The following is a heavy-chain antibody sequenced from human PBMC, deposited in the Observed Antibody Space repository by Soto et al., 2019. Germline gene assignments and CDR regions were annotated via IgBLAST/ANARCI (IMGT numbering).Heavy chain of an antibody. CDR2: ISSSSSYI. Sequence: EVQLVESGGGLVKPGGSLRLSCAASGFTFSSYSMNWVRQAPGKGLEWVSSISSSSSYIYYADSVKGRFTISRDNAKNSLYLQMNSLRAEDTAVYYCARDDNIKDIVATIPNDYWGQGTLVTVSS. V-gene: IGHV3-21*01. D-gene: IGHD5-12*01. J-gene: IGHJ4*02. CDR3: ARDDNIKDIVATIPNDY. CDR1: GFTFSSYS.